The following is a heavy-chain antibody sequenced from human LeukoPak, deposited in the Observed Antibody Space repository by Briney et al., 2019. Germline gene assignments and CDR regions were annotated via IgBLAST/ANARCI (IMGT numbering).Heavy chain of an antibody. J-gene: IGHJ4*02. Sequence: PGGSLRLSCAASGFTFSSYAMSWVRQAPGKGLEWVSAISGSGGSTYYADSVKGRFTISRDNSKNTLYLQMNILKAEDTAVYYCAKDWSKVAGPIDYWGQGTLVTVSS. CDR3: AKDWSKVAGPIDY. V-gene: IGHV3-23*01. D-gene: IGHD6-19*01. CDR1: GFTFSSYA. CDR2: ISGSGGST.